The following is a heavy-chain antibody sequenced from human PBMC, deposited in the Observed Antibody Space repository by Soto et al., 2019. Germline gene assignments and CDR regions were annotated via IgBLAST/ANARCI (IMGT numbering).Heavy chain of an antibody. CDR1: GFTFRSYS. CDR3: AGNWNYVCGSEALYYYYGMDV. Sequence: GSLRVACAACGFTFRSYSMNWVRQAPGKGLEWVSSISSSSSYIYYADSVKGRFTISRDNAKNSLYLQMNSLRAEDTAVYYCAGNWNYVCGSEALYYYYGMDVWGQGTTVTVSS. J-gene: IGHJ6*02. CDR2: ISSSSSYI. V-gene: IGHV3-21*01. D-gene: IGHD1-7*01.